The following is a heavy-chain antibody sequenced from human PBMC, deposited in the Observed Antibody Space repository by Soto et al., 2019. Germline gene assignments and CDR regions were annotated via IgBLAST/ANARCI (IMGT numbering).Heavy chain of an antibody. V-gene: IGHV1-69*13. CDR2: IIPIFGTA. CDR1: GGTFSSYA. Sequence: SVKVSCKASGGTFSSYAISWVRQAPGQGLEWMGGIIPIFGTANYAQKFQGRVTITADESTSTAYMELSSLRSEDTSVYYCARHPPAVYYYGMDVWGQGTTVTVSS. J-gene: IGHJ6*02. CDR3: ARHPPAVYYYGMDV.